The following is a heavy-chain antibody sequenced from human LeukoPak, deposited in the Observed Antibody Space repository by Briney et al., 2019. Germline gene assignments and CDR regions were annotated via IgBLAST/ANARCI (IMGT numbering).Heavy chain of an antibody. CDR1: GFTFTAFT. J-gene: IGHJ6*02. V-gene: IGHV3-69-1*01. CDR2: IRSSYAI. D-gene: IGHD2-15*01. CDR3: ARALVVAAQQRGYYYGMVV. Sequence: PGGSLRLSCAASGFTFTAFTINWVRQAPGKGLEWLASIRSSYAIYLADSVKGRFTISRDNAKNSLYLQMNSLRAEDTAVYYCARALVVAAQQRGYYYGMVVWGQGTTVTLSS.